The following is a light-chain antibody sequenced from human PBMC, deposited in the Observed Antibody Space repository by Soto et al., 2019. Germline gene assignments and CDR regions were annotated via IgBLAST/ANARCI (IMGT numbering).Light chain of an antibody. Sequence: DIQMTQSPSTLSASVGDRLSITCRASQSITNWLAWYQQKPGKAPKLLIYKASSLQSEVPSRFSGSASGPEFTLTISSLQPDDFATYYCQQYHSYPFTFGPGTRWIS. J-gene: IGKJ3*01. V-gene: IGKV1-5*03. CDR2: KAS. CDR3: QQYHSYPFT. CDR1: QSITNW.